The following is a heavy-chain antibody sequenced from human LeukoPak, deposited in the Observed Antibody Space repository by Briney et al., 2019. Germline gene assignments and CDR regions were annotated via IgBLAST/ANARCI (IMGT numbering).Heavy chain of an antibody. CDR3: ARDQGPAXXXPFDY. Sequence: ASVKVSCKASGYTFTGYYMHWVRQAPGQGLEWMGWINPNSGGTNYAQKFQGRVTMTRDTSISTAYMELSRLRSDDTAVYYCARDQGPAXXXPFDYWGQGTLVTVSS. D-gene: IGHD6-25*01. V-gene: IGHV1-2*02. CDR1: GYTFTGYY. J-gene: IGHJ4*02. CDR2: INPNSGGT.